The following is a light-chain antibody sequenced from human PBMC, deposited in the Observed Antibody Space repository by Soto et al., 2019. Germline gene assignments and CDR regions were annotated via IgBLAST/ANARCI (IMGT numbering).Light chain of an antibody. Sequence: DIQMTQSPYTLSASVGDRVTITCRASQSISSWLAWYQQKPGKAPRLLIYKASNLESGVPSRFSGSGSGTEFTLTISSLQPDDSATYYCQQYNDNWTFGQGTKVDIK. J-gene: IGKJ1*01. V-gene: IGKV1-5*03. CDR2: KAS. CDR1: QSISSW. CDR3: QQYNDNWT.